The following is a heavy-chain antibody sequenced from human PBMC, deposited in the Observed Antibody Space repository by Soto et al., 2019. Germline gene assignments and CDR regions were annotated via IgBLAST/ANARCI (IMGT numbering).Heavy chain of an antibody. J-gene: IGHJ5*02. CDR1: GYAFTTYS. CDR3: GRGGDCGGDCHAFDT. CDR2: INAGNGDT. Sequence: GASVEVSCKASGYAFTTYSLHLVRQGPGQRPGRMGWINAGNGDTAYSQKLQGRVTITRDTSASTVYMELSSLRSEDTSLYFCGRGGDCGGDCHAFDTWGQGALVTVSS. D-gene: IGHD2-21*02. V-gene: IGHV1-3*01.